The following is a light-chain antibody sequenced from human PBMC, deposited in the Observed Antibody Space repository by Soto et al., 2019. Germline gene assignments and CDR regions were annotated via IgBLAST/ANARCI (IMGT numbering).Light chain of an antibody. V-gene: IGKV1-17*01. CDR3: LQHDTYPLT. J-gene: IGKJ1*01. Sequence: DIQMTQSPSSLSASVGDRVTITCRASQGIRNDLLGWYQQKPGKAPKCLIYVVSSLQSGVPSRFRGHGSVTEFTLAIGSLWPEDFATYYCLQHDTYPLTFGQGTKVEIK. CDR2: VVS. CDR1: QGIRND.